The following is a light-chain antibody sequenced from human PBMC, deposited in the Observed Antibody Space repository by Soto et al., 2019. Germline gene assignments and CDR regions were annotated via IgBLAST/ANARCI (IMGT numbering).Light chain of an antibody. Sequence: QLVLTQPASVSGSPGQSITISCTGTSSDVGGYNYVSWYQQHPGKAPKLMIFEVSNRPSGVSNRFSGSKSGNTASLTISGLQAEDEADYYCSSYTGSNTWVFGGGTKLTVL. CDR1: SSDVGGYNY. CDR2: EVS. CDR3: SSYTGSNTWV. J-gene: IGLJ3*02. V-gene: IGLV2-14*01.